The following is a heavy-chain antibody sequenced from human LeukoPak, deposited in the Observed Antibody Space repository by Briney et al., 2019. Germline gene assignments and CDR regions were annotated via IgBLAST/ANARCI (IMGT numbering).Heavy chain of an antibody. D-gene: IGHD3-3*01. CDR2: INTDGSST. J-gene: IGHJ6*03. V-gene: IGHV3-74*01. CDR1: GFTFSSYW. Sequence: GGSLRLSCAASGFTFSSYWMHWVRPAPGKGLVWVSRINTDGSSTSYADSVKGRFTISRDNAKNTLYLQMNSLRAEDTAVYYCARGVVPATLRFLEWAYYYMDVWGKGTTVTVSS. CDR3: ARGVVPATLRFLEWAYYYMDV.